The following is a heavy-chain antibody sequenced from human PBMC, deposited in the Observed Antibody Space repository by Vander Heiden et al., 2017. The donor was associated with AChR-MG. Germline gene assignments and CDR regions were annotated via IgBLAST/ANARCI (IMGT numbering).Heavy chain of an antibody. Sequence: QVTLKESGPVLVKPTETLTLTCTVSGFSLSNARMGVSWIRQPPGKALEWLAHIFSNDEKSYSTSLKSRLTISKDTSKSQVVLTMTNMDPVDTATYYCARIGEVDFWSGYFHYYYMDVWGKGTTVTVSS. D-gene: IGHD3-3*01. CDR1: GFSLSNARMG. CDR3: ARIGEVDFWSGYFHYYYMDV. J-gene: IGHJ6*03. CDR2: IFSNDEK. V-gene: IGHV2-26*01.